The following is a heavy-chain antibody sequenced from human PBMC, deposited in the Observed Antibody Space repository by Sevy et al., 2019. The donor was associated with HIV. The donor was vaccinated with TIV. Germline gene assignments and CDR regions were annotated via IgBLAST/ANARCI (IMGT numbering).Heavy chain of an antibody. CDR3: ARQWHGWFGELLRGYFDY. J-gene: IGHJ4*02. D-gene: IGHD3-10*01. CDR2: IYPGDSDT. V-gene: IGHV5-51*01. Sequence: GESLKISCKGSGYSFTSYWIGWVRQMPGKGLEWMGIIYPGDSDTRYSPSFQGQVTISADKSISTAYLQWSSLKASDTARYYCARQWHGWFGELLRGYFDYWGQGTLVTVSS. CDR1: GYSFTSYW.